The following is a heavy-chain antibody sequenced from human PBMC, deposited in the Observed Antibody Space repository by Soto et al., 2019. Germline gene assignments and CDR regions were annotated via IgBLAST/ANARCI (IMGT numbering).Heavy chain of an antibody. CDR1: GYSMTNHG. CDR3: GKDIRSGSIDY. D-gene: IGHD1-1*01. CDR2: IWSHGTDQ. V-gene: IGHV3-33*06. Sequence: QVRLVESGGGVVQPGRSLTLSCAASGYSMTNHGMHWVRQAPGKGLEWVALIWSHGTDQYYADSVKGRFTVSRDTSRNTVFLQMNSLRADDTARYYCGKDIRSGSIDYWGQGTLVTVSS. J-gene: IGHJ4*02.